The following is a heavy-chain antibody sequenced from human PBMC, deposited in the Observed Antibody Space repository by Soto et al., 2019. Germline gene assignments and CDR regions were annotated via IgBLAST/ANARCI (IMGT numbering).Heavy chain of an antibody. V-gene: IGHV3-64D*06. CDR2: IVRNGGST. CDR3: VKEGYYYDSSGYYYGWFDP. Sequence: SLRLSCAASGFTFNNYWMHWVRQAPGKGLEYVSAIVRNGGSTYYADSVKGRFTISRDNSKNTLYLQMSSLRAEDTAVYYCVKEGYYYDSSGYYYGWFDPWGQGTLVTVSS. CDR1: GFTFNNYW. D-gene: IGHD3-22*01. J-gene: IGHJ5*02.